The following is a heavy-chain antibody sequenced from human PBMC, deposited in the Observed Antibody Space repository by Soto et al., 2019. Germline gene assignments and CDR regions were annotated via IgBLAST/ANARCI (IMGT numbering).Heavy chain of an antibody. CDR2: ISYDGSNK. CDR3: ARICGGDCESPYYFDY. J-gene: IGHJ4*02. D-gene: IGHD2-21*02. Sequence: PGGSLRLSCAASGFTFSSYAMHWVRQAPGKGLEWVAVISYDGSNKYYADSVKGRFTISRDNSKNTLYLQMNSLRAEDTAVYYCARICGGDCESPYYFDYWGQGTLVTVSS. CDR1: GFTFSSYA. V-gene: IGHV3-30-3*01.